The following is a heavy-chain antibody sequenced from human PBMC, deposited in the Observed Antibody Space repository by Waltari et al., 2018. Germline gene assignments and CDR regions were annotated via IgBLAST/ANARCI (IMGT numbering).Heavy chain of an antibody. V-gene: IGHV1-8*01. J-gene: IGHJ5*02. CDR2: RNPNSGNT. Sequence: QVQLVQSGAEVKKPGASVKVSCKASGYTFTSYDINWVRQATGQGLGWMGWRNPNSGNTGYAQKFQGRVTMTRNTSISTAYMELSSLRSEDTAVYYCARGIKRGVTSSSWLNWFDPWGQGTLVTVSS. CDR3: ARGIKRGVTSSSWLNWFDP. CDR1: GYTFTSYD. D-gene: IGHD6-13*01.